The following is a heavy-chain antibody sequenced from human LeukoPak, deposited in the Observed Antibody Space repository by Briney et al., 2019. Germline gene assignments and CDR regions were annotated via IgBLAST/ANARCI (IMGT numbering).Heavy chain of an antibody. CDR3: AGAIGYFDY. CDR1: GPTFSSHA. D-gene: IGHD2-21*01. J-gene: IGHJ4*02. CDR2: ISPDGSNQ. V-gene: IGHV3-30*03. Sequence: PGGSLRLSRAASGPTFSSHAMHWVRQAPGKGLEWVGVISPDGSNQYYIDSVKGRFTISRDNSKNTLYLQMNSLRTEDTAVYYCAGAIGYFDYWGQGTLVTVSS.